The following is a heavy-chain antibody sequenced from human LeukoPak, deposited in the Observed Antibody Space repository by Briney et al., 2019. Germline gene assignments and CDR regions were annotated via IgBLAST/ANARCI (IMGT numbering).Heavy chain of an antibody. D-gene: IGHD3-9*01. V-gene: IGHV1-69*05. CDR2: IIPIFGTA. CDR1: GYTFTGYY. J-gene: IGHJ6*03. Sequence: ASVKVSCKASGYTFTGYYMHWVRQAPGQGLEWMGGIIPIFGTANYAQKFQGRVTITTDESTSTGYMELSSLRSEDTAVYYCARVNRGPYFDWLGPDYYYYMDVWGKGTTVTVSS. CDR3: ARVNRGPYFDWLGPDYYYYMDV.